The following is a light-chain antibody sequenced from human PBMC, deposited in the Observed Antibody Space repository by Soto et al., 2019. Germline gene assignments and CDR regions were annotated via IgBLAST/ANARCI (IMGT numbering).Light chain of an antibody. CDR1: QDISNY. V-gene: IGKV1-33*01. CDR3: QQFNNYPFT. J-gene: IGKJ3*01. Sequence: DIQMTQSPSSLSASVGDRVTITCQASQDISNYLNWYQQKPGKAPKLLIYDASNLETGVPSRFSGSGSGTDFTFTISSLQPEDFATYYCQQFNNYPFTFGPGTKVDIK. CDR2: DAS.